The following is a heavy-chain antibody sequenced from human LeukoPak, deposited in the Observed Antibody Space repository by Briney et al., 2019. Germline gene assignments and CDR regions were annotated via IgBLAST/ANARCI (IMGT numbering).Heavy chain of an antibody. D-gene: IGHD2-15*01. Sequence: GGSLRLSCAVSGFTFNIYGMNWVRQAPGKGLEWVSSISSSSTNIYYADSVRGRFAISRDNAKNSLYLQMNSLRAEDTAVYYCARDGSGSGDYWGQGTLVTVSS. CDR3: ARDGSGSGDY. CDR2: ISSSSTNI. J-gene: IGHJ4*02. V-gene: IGHV3-21*01. CDR1: GFTFNIYG.